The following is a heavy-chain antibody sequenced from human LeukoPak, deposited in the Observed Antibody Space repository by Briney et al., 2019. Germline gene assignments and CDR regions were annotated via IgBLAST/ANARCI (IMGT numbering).Heavy chain of an antibody. CDR3: ASFLEWPFDY. V-gene: IGHV3-48*03. J-gene: IGHJ4*02. D-gene: IGHD3-3*01. CDR2: ISSSGSTI. Sequence: GGSLRLSCAASGFTFSSYEMNWVRQAPGKGLEWVLYISSSGSTIYYADSVKGRFTISRDNAKNSLYLQMNSLRAEDTAVYYCASFLEWPFDYWGQGTLVTVSS. CDR1: GFTFSSYE.